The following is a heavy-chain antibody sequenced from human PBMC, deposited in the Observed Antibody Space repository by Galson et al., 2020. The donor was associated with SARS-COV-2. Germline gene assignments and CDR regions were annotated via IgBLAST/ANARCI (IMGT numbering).Heavy chain of an antibody. V-gene: IGHV3-30-3*01. D-gene: IGHD1-26*01. Sequence: TGGSLRLSCAASGFTFSSYAMHWVRQAPGKGLEWVAVISSDGSNKYYADSVKGRFTISRDNSKNTLYLQMNSLRAEDTAVYYCAACIVGATKREYYYYYGMDVWGQGTTVTVSS. J-gene: IGHJ6*02. CDR1: GFTFSSYA. CDR2: ISSDGSNK. CDR3: AACIVGATKREYYYYYGMDV.